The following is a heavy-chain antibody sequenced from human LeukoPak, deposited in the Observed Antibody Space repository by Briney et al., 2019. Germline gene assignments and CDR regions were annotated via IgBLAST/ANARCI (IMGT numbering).Heavy chain of an antibody. CDR3: ARSGSLGVYFDY. Sequence: SETLSLTCVVYGGSFSGYHWSWIRQPPGKGLEWIGEINHSGSTNYNPSLKSRVTISVDTSKNQFSLKLSSVTAADTAVYYCARSGSLGVYFDYWGQGTLVTVSS. J-gene: IGHJ4*02. CDR2: INHSGST. D-gene: IGHD3-16*01. V-gene: IGHV4-34*01. CDR1: GGSFSGYH.